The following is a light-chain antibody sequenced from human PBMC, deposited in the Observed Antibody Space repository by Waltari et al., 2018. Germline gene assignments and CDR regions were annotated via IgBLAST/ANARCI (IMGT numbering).Light chain of an antibody. CDR3: QQLNSYPSWT. Sequence: IQLTQYPSSLSAAVGDRVTITCLASQGICSNLAWYQQKPGKAPKLLIYAASTLQSGVPSRFSGSGSGTDFTLTICSLQPEDFATYYCQQLNSYPSWTFGQGTKVEIK. V-gene: IGKV1-9*01. J-gene: IGKJ1*01. CDR1: QGICSN. CDR2: AAS.